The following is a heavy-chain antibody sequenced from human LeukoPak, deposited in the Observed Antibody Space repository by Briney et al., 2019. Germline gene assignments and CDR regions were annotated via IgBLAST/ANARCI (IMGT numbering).Heavy chain of an antibody. CDR2: ISGNGGST. J-gene: IGHJ4*02. CDR3: AKDGTATITFEY. Sequence: GGSLRLSCAASGFTFNNYAMSWVRQAPGKGLEWVSVISGNGGSTYYRDTVKGRFTISRDNSKNTLYLQMNSLRAEDTAVYYCAKDGTATITFEYWGQGTLVTVSS. D-gene: IGHD1-1*01. V-gene: IGHV3-23*01. CDR1: GFTFNNYA.